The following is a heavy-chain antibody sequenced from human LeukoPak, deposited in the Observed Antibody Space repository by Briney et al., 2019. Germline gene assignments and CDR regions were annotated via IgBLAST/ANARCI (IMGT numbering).Heavy chain of an antibody. V-gene: IGHV3-NL1*01. CDR3: AKESSMIVVVVKDWYFDL. D-gene: IGHD3-22*01. CDR1: GFTFSSYS. Sequence: GGSLRLSCAASGFTFSSYSMNWVRRAPGKGLEWVSLIYSGGSTYYADSVRGRFTISRDNSKNTVFLQMNSLRPEDTAVYYCAKESSMIVVVVKDWYFDLWGRGTLVTVSS. CDR2: IYSGGST. J-gene: IGHJ2*01.